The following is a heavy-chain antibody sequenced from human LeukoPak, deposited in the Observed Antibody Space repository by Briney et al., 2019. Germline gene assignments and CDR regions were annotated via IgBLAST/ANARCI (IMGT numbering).Heavy chain of an antibody. V-gene: IGHV3-53*01. CDR1: DFKIRNYY. CDR3: ARGFHSYGLSYYFDY. Sequence: GGSLRLSCAASDFKIRNYYISWVRQAPGKGLEWVSVISGGGDTSYSDSVKGRFTISRHTSKNTVFLQMNKLRVEDTAVYFCARGFHSYGLSYYFDYWGQGXGVXVSS. D-gene: IGHD5-18*01. CDR2: ISGGGDT. J-gene: IGHJ4*02.